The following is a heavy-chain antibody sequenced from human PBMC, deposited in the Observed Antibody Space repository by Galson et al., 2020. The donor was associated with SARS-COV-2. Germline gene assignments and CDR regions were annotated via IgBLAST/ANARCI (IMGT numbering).Heavy chain of an antibody. CDR1: GFTFSTYA. CDR2: TSNEIRNK. D-gene: IGHD1-1*01. V-gene: IGHV3-30*01. J-gene: IGHJ4*02. Sequence: GGSLRLSCAASGFTFSTYAMHWVRQAPGKGLEGVAVTSNEIRNKNYEDSEKGRFTISRDNSKNTLYLQMNSLSAEDTAVYYCARQGSLGRYTNPLFDYWGQGTLVTVSS. CDR3: ARQGSLGRYTNPLFDY.